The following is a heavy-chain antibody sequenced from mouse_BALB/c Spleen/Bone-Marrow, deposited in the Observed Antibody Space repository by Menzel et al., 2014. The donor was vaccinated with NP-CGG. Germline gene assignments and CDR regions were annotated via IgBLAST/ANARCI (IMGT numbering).Heavy chain of an antibody. Sequence: LQESGAELVRPGTSVKISCKASGYTFTNYWLGWVKQRPGHGLEWIGDIYPGGGYTNYNEKFKGKATLTADTSSSTAYMQLSSLTSEDSAVYFCATAPYYAMDYWGQGTSVTVSS. CDR2: IYPGGGYT. CDR1: GYTFTNYW. J-gene: IGHJ4*01. CDR3: ATAPYYAMDY. V-gene: IGHV1-63*02.